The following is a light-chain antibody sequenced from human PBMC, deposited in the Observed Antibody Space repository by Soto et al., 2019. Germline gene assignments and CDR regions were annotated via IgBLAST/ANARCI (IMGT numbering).Light chain of an antibody. CDR1: QSVSRNY. CDR2: GAS. CDR3: QQYGTPPGT. Sequence: EIVLTQSPGTLSLSPGEGATLSCRASQSVSRNYLAWYQQKPGQSPSLVIYGASNRATGLPDRFSGSGSGTDFTLTISRLDPEDFAVYYCQQYGTPPGTFGQGTKLEIK. V-gene: IGKV3-20*01. J-gene: IGKJ2*01.